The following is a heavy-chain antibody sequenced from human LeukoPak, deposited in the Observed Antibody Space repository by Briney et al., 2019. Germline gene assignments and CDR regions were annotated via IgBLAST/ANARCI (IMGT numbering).Heavy chain of an antibody. CDR3: ARDDGYYFDY. Sequence: GGSLRLSCAASGFTFSSYEMNWVRQAPGKGLEWVSYISSSGSTIYYAASVKGRFTISSDNAKNSLYLQMNSLRAEDTAVYYCARDDGYYFDYWGQGTLVTVSS. D-gene: IGHD6-25*01. J-gene: IGHJ4*02. V-gene: IGHV3-48*03. CDR1: GFTFSSYE. CDR2: ISSSGSTI.